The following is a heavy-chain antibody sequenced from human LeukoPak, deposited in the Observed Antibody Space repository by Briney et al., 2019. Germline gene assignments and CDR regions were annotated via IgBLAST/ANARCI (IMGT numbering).Heavy chain of an antibody. CDR3: ARDLSRTSQVAPTSY. CDR1: GYTFPSYF. D-gene: IGHD2-15*01. CDR2: INPTGGST. Sequence: ASVKVSCKASGYTFPSYFMHWVRQAPGQGLEWMGIINPTGGSTTYAQKFQGRVTMTRDTSTSTVYMELSSLRSDDTAVYYCARDLSRTSQVAPTSYWGQGTLVTVSS. V-gene: IGHV1-46*01. J-gene: IGHJ4*02.